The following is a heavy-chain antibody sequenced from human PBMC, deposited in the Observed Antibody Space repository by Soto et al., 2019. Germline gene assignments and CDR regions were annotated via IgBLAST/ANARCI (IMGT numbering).Heavy chain of an antibody. V-gene: IGHV4-31*03. CDR3: ATSKGNYDSTFFDY. CDR2: IYYSGST. CDR1: GGSISSGGYY. Sequence: SETLSLTCTVSGGSISSGGYYWSWIRQHPGKGLEWIGYIYYSGSTYYNPSLKSRVTISVDTSKNQFSLKLSSVTAADTAVYYCATSKGNYDSTFFDYWGQGTLVTVSS. J-gene: IGHJ4*02. D-gene: IGHD3-22*01.